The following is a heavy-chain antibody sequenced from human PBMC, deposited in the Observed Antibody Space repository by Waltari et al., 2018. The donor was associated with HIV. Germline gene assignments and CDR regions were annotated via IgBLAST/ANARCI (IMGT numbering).Heavy chain of an antibody. J-gene: IGHJ6*02. CDR3: AKGIAVATTYYYAAMDV. D-gene: IGHD6-19*01. V-gene: IGHV7-4-1*02. CDR1: GYPFTTYG. CDR2: INTNTGIP. Sequence: QVQLVQSGSELTKPGASVKVSCKASGYPFTTYGINWVRQAPGQGLEWMGWINTNTGIPTYAQGFSGRFVFSLDTSVSTAYLQISSLKSEDSAVYFCAKGIAVATTYYYAAMDVWGPGTTVAVSS.